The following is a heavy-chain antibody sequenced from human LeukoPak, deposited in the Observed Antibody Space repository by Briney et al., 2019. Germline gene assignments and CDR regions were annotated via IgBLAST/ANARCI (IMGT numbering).Heavy chain of an antibody. CDR3: ARLLGGFSSSWYYFDY. D-gene: IGHD6-13*01. CDR2: IYYSGST. J-gene: IGHJ4*02. V-gene: IGHV4-31*03. CDR1: GGSISSGGYY. Sequence: PSETLSLTCTVSGGSISSGGYYWSWIRQHPGKGLEWIGYIYYSGSTYYNPSLKSRVTISVDTSKNQFSLKLSSVTAADTAVYYCARLLGGFSSSWYYFDYWGQGTLVTVSS.